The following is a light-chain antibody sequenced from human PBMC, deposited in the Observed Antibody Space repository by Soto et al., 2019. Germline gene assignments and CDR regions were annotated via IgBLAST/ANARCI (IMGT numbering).Light chain of an antibody. CDR1: QSVSNN. CDR2: GAS. V-gene: IGKV3-15*01. Sequence: EIVMTQSPATLSVSPGERATLSCRASQSVSNNLAWYQKKPGQAPRLLIYGASTRATGIPARFSGSGSGTEFTLTISSLQSEDFAVYYCQQYDSSPLTFGGGTKVEIK. CDR3: QQYDSSPLT. J-gene: IGKJ4*01.